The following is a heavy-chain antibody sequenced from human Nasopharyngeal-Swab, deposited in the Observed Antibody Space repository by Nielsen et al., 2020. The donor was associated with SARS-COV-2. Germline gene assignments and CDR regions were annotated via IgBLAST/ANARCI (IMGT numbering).Heavy chain of an antibody. CDR1: GFTFSTYS. Sequence: GSLRLSCEASGFTFSTYSMNWVRQAPGKGLEWVAVIWYDGSNKYYADSVKGRFTISRDNSKNTLYLQMNSLRAEDTAVYYCARGGQWGYYYYGMDVWGQGTTVTVSS. J-gene: IGHJ6*02. CDR3: ARGGQWGYYYYGMDV. CDR2: IWYDGSNK. V-gene: IGHV3-33*08. D-gene: IGHD6-19*01.